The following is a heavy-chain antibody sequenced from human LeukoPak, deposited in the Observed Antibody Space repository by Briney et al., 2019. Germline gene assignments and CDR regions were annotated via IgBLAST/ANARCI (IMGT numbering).Heavy chain of an antibody. V-gene: IGHV3-30*18. CDR1: GFTFSSYG. CDR3: AKPLYDYDRSSEAGY. D-gene: IGHD4-17*01. CDR2: ISYDESNQ. J-gene: IGHJ4*02. Sequence: PGRSLRLSCAAPGFTFSSYGMHWVRQAPGKGLEWVAVISYDESNQYYADSVKGRFTISRDNSKNTLYLQMNSLRAEDTAVYFCAKPLYDYDRSSEAGYWGQGTLVTVSS.